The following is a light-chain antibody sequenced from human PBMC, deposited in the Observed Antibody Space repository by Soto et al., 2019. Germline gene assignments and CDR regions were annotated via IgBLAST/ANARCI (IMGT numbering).Light chain of an antibody. Sequence: QSVLAQPSSVSGSPGQSITISCTGTSTDVGGYNYVSWYQHHPGKGPKLIIYEVNNRPSGVSDRFSGSKSGNKASLTISNLEAEDESDYYCGSYTSTDTPFVFGPGTKSPS. CDR2: EVN. V-gene: IGLV2-14*01. CDR1: STDVGGYNY. CDR3: GSYTSTDTPFV. J-gene: IGLJ1*01.